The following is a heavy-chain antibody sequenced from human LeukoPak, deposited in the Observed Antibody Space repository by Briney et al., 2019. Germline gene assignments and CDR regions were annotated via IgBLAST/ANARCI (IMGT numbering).Heavy chain of an antibody. CDR2: ISGSGGST. CDR1: GFSFSTNW. J-gene: IGHJ6*03. V-gene: IGHV3-23*01. D-gene: IGHD3-10*01. CDR3: AKNYYGSGSSPDYYYMDV. Sequence: GGSLRLSCVASGFSFSTNWMDWVRQAPGKGLEWVSAISGSGGSTYYADSVKGRFTISRDNSKNTLYLQMNSLRAEDTAVYYCAKNYYGSGSSPDYYYMDVWGKGTTVTVSS.